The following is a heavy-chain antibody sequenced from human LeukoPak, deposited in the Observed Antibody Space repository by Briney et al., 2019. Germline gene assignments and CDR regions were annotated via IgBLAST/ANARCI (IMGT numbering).Heavy chain of an antibody. V-gene: IGHV3-23*01. D-gene: IGHD3-16*02. CDR3: AKDLTPGNAWGSYRFDY. J-gene: IGHJ4*02. CDR1: GFTFSSYA. CDR2: ISGSGDST. Sequence: GGSLRLSCAASGFTFSSYAMSGVRQAPGKGLEWVSGISGSGDSTYYADSVKGRFTISRDKSRNTLYLQMNSLGAADTAVYYCAKDLTPGNAWGSYRFDYWGQGTLVTVSS.